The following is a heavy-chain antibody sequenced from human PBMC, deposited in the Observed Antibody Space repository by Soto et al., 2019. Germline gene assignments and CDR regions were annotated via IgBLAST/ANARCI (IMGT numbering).Heavy chain of an antibody. CDR2: IVPMNGSP. CDR1: GGMFYSSA. D-gene: IGHD2-2*01. V-gene: IGHV1-69*13. J-gene: IGHJ2*01. Sequence: SVKVSCKASGGMFYSSAINWVRQAPGQGLEWMGGIVPMNGSPKYAQEFLGRVTISADASATTAYMDLSGLKSEDMAVYYCSFAPNWTYQLTRERGRGNQVTV. CDR3: SFAPNWTYQLTRE.